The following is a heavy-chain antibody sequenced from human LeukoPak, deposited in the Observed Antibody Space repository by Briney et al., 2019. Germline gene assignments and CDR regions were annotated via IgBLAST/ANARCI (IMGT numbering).Heavy chain of an antibody. Sequence: PGGSLRLSCTASGFTFGDYAMSWFRQAPGRGLEWVGFIRSKAYGGTTEYAASVKGRFTISRDDSKSIAYLQMNSLKTEDTAVYYCTRDPIVGATIFDYWGQGTLVTVSS. V-gene: IGHV3-49*03. CDR2: IRSKAYGGTT. CDR3: TRDPIVGATIFDY. D-gene: IGHD1-26*01. J-gene: IGHJ4*02. CDR1: GFTFGDYA.